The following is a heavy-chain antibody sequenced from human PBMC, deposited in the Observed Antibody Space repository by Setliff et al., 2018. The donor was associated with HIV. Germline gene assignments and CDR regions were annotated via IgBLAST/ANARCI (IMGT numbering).Heavy chain of an antibody. CDR1: GGSFSGYF. CDR2: INHSGST. J-gene: IGHJ4*02. Sequence: SETLSLTCAVYGGSFSGYFWSWIRQPPGKGLEWIGEINHSGSTYYNPSLKSRVTLSVDTSKNQFSLKLSSVTAADTAMYYCARQIETYYYASSGYPAYFDYWGQGTLVTVSS. CDR3: ARQIETYYYASSGYPAYFDY. V-gene: IGHV4-34*01. D-gene: IGHD3-22*01.